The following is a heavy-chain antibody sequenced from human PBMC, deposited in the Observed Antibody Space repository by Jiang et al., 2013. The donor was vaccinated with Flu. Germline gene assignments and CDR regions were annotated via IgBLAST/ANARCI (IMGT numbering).Heavy chain of an antibody. CDR3: AHSGHYYDSGGPNWFDS. V-gene: IGHV2-5*01. J-gene: IGHJ5*01. CDR2: DK. D-gene: IGHD3-22*01. Sequence: DKRYSPSLKSRVTITKDTSKNQVVLTMTNMDPVDTATYYCAHSGHYYDSGGPNWFDSWGQGTLVTVSS.